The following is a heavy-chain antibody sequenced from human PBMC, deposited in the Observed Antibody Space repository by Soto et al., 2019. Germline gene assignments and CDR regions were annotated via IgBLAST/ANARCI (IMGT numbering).Heavy chain of an antibody. CDR2: IWYDGSNK. D-gene: IGHD2-2*01. Sequence: QVQLVESGGGVVQPGRSLRLSCAASGFTFSSYGMHWVRQAPGKGLEWVAVIWYDGSNKYYADSVKGRFTISRDNSKKTLYQQMMSLMAEDTAVYYCAGGVVVVPPAVDYYYYYMDVWGKGTTVTVSS. CDR3: AGGVVVVPPAVDYYYYYMDV. CDR1: GFTFSSYG. V-gene: IGHV3-33*01. J-gene: IGHJ6*03.